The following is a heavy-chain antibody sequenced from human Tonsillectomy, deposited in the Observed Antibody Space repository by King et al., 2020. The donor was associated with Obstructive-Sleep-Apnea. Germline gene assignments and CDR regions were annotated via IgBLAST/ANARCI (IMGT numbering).Heavy chain of an antibody. CDR2: IKNKDNKYTT. V-gene: IGHV3-72*01. CDR1: GFTCSEHY. Sequence: VQLVESGGGLVQTGGSLRLSCSASGFTCSEHYMYWVRQAPGKGPEWVGRIKNKDNKYTTVYAASVKGRFTISRYDSQNSLYLQMNSLRTEDTAEYYCAKDLGSPIVGTQWGQGTPVTV. CDR3: AKDLGSPIVGTQ. J-gene: IGHJ4*02. D-gene: IGHD1-26*01.